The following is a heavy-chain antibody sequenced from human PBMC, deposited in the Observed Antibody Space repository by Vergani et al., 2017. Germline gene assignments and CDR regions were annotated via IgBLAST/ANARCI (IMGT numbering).Heavy chain of an antibody. CDR1: GFIFDDYT. CDR2: ISWDDAVT. J-gene: IGHJ6*02. D-gene: IGHD3-3*01. Sequence: HLVESGGLVVQPGGSLRLSCAASGFIFDDYTMHWVRQGPGKGLEWVALISWDDAVTKYADSVKGRFTVSRDNSKNSLFLQMNELKTDDTALYFCANHSTLASKYYEDPSAFDGAMDVWGQGTTVIVSS. V-gene: IGHV3-43*01. CDR3: ANHSTLASKYYEDPSAFDGAMDV.